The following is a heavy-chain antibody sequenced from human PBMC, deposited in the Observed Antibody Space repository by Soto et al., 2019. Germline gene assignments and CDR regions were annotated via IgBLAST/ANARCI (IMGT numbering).Heavy chain of an antibody. V-gene: IGHV5-51*01. J-gene: IGHJ6*02. CDR3: ARQRITRVRGVSSSGLDV. CDR1: GYSFTSYY. CDR2: IHPGDSET. Sequence: GESLKISCKGSGYSFTSYYIAWVRQMPGKGLEWMGIIHPGDSETRYSPSFQGHVIISADKSISSAYLQWSSLEAADTAMYYCARQRITRVRGVSSSGLDVWGQGTTVTVS. D-gene: IGHD3-10*01.